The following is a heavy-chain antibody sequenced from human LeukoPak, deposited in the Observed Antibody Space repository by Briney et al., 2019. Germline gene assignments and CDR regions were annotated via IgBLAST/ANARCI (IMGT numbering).Heavy chain of an antibody. D-gene: IGHD1-26*01. Sequence: PGGSLRLSCAASGLTLGNAWMSWVRQAPGKGLEWVSTFGNSAHYADSVKGRFTISRDNSKNTLYLQMNSLRADDTAVYYCANHGVYSGSYSMDVWGQGTTVIVSS. V-gene: IGHV3-53*01. CDR3: ANHGVYSGSYSMDV. CDR1: GLTLGNAW. J-gene: IGHJ6*02. CDR2: FGNSA.